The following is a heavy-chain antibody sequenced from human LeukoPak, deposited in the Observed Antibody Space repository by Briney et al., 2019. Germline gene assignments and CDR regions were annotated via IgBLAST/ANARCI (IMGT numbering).Heavy chain of an antibody. CDR2: IKQDGSEK. CDR1: GFTFSCYW. D-gene: IGHD3-9*01. V-gene: IGHV3-7*03. J-gene: IGHJ3*02. CDR3: AREYYDILTGYYDADAFDI. Sequence: GGSLRLSCAASGFTFSCYWMSWVRQAPGKGLEWVANIKQDGSEKYYVDSVKGRFTISRDNAKNSLYLQMNSLRAEDTAVYYCAREYYDILTGYYDADAFDIWGQGTMVTVSS.